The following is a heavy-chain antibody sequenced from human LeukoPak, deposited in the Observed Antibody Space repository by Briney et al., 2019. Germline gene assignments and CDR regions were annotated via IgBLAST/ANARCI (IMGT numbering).Heavy chain of an antibody. Sequence: SQTLSLTCAVYGGSFSGYYWSWIRQPPGKGLEWIGEINHSGSTNYNPSLKSRVTISVDTSKNQFSLKLSSVTAADTAVYYCARDFYSNGVNDGFDIWGQGTMVTVSS. D-gene: IGHD5-18*01. CDR3: ARDFYSNGVNDGFDI. V-gene: IGHV4-34*01. CDR1: GGSFSGYY. J-gene: IGHJ3*02. CDR2: INHSGST.